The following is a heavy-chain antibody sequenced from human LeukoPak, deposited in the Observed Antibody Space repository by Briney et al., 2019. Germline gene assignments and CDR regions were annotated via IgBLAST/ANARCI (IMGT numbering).Heavy chain of an antibody. D-gene: IGHD6-13*01. CDR2: IYYSGST. V-gene: IGHV4-39*01. CDR1: GGSISSSSYY. CDR3: ATPLAAAGIHIPGGGFDY. J-gene: IGHJ4*02. Sequence: SETLSLTCTVSGGSISSSSYYWGWIRQPPGKGLEWIGSIYYSGSTYYNPSLKSRVTISVDTSKNQFSLKLSSVTAADTAVYYCATPLAAAGIHIPGGGFDYWGQGTLVTVSS.